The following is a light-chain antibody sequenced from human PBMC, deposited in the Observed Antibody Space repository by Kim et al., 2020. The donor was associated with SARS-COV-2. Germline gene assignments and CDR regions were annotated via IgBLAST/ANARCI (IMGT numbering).Light chain of an antibody. V-gene: IGLV3-25*03. CDR3: QSADSSGTYPWV. Sequence: PGPTARITCSGDALPTQYAYWYRQKPGQAPVLVIYKDSERPSGIPERFSGSSSGTTVTLTISGVQAEDEADYYCQSADSSGTYPWVFGGGTQLTVL. J-gene: IGLJ3*02. CDR1: ALPTQY. CDR2: KDS.